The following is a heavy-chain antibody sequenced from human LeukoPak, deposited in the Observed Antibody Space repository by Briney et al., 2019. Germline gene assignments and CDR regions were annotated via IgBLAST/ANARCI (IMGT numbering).Heavy chain of an antibody. CDR3: ARSIAAAGHFDY. D-gene: IGHD6-13*01. J-gene: IGHJ4*02. CDR1: GYIFTSYW. V-gene: IGHV5-51*01. CDR2: IYPGDSDT. Sequence: GESLKISCKRSGYIFTSYWIGWVRQVPGKGLAWMGIIYPGDSDTRYSPSFQGQVTISADKSISTAYLQWSSLKAPDAAMYYWARSIAAAGHFDYWGEGTLVTVSS.